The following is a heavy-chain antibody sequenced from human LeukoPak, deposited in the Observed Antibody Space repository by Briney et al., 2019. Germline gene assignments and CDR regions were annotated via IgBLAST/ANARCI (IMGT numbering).Heavy chain of an antibody. CDR2: IYYSGST. V-gene: IGHV4-28*03. CDR3: ARVTVAGMVRWFDP. J-gene: IGHJ5*02. Sequence: SETLSLTCAVSGYSISSSNWWGWIRQPPGKGLEWIGYIYYSGSTNYNPSLKSRVTMSVDTSKNQFSLKLSSVTAADTAVYYCARVTVAGMVRWFDPWGQGTLVTVSS. CDR1: GYSISSSNW. D-gene: IGHD6-19*01.